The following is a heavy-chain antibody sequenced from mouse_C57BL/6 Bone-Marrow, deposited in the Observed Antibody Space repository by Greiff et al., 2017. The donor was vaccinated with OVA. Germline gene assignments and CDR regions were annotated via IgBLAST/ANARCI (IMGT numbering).Heavy chain of an antibody. D-gene: IGHD4-1*01. Sequence: VQLQQPGAELVRPGSSVKLSCKASGYTFTSYWMDWVKQRPGQGLEWIGNIYPSDSETHYNQKFKDKATLTVDKSSSTAYMQLSSLTSEDSAVYYCARDWDGGYWGQGTTLTVSA. CDR1: GYTFTSYW. CDR3: ARDWDGGY. J-gene: IGHJ2*01. CDR2: IYPSDSET. V-gene: IGHV1-61*01.